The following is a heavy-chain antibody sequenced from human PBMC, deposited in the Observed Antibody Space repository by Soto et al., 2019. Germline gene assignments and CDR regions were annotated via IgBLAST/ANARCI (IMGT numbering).Heavy chain of an antibody. CDR2: IYNGERT. J-gene: IGHJ4*02. V-gene: IGHV4-4*07. D-gene: IGHD6-19*01. Sequence: QVQLQESGPGLVKPSETLSLTCTASVAPIRSFYWNWDRQTPGRGLEWIGHIYNGERTIYNPSLESRVTISVHTSKIQFSLNVESVGAADTAMYYCVPTTGWPGFDYWGQGILVTGSS. CDR1: VAPIRSFY. CDR3: VPTTGWPGFDY.